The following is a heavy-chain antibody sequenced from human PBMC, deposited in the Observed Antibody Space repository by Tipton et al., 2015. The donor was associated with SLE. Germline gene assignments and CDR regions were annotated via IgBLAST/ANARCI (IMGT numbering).Heavy chain of an antibody. J-gene: IGHJ4*02. V-gene: IGHV3-30-3*01. D-gene: IGHD6-13*01. CDR1: GFTFSSYA. CDR2: ISYDGSNK. CDR3: GRAGSAGSSSPVGY. Sequence: SLRLSCAASGFTFSSYAKHWVRQAPGKGLEWVAVISYDGSNKYYADSVKGRFTISRDNSKNTLYLQMNSLRAEDTAVYYCGRAGSAGSSSPVGYWGQGTLVTVSS.